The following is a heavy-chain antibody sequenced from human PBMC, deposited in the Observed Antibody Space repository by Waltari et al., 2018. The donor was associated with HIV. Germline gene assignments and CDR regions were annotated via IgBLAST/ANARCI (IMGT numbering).Heavy chain of an antibody. D-gene: IGHD5-18*01. Sequence: QVQLHESGPGMVKPSETLSLTCAVSGYSISSDYYWGWIRQPPGKGPEWLGSSSRSGSTYYGPSRKSRVTRSLDTSKNQFSLKLNSVAAADTAVYYCGSGSRRGHSHGIDYWGQGTLVTVSS. CDR1: GYSISSDYY. J-gene: IGHJ4*02. CDR2: SSRSGST. V-gene: IGHV4-38-2*01. CDR3: GSGSRRGHSHGIDY.